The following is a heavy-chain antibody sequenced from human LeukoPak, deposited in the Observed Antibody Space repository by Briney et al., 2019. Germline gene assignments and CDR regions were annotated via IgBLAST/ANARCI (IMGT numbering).Heavy chain of an antibody. D-gene: IGHD4-11*01. Sequence: GGSLRLSCAASGFTFSHYAMSWVRQAPGKGLEWVSGISGSGANTYYADSVKGRFTISRDNSKSTLYLQMSSLRAEDTALYYCAKSSEYNNYGIDYWGQGTLITVSS. J-gene: IGHJ4*02. CDR1: GFTFSHYA. CDR3: AKSSEYNNYGIDY. CDR2: ISGSGANT. V-gene: IGHV3-23*01.